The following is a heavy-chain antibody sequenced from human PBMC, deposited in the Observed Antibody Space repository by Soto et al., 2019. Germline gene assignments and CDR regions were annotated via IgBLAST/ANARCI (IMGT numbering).Heavy chain of an antibody. Sequence: GGSLRLSCAASGFTFSSYAMSWVRQAPGKGLEWVSAISGSGGSTYYADSVKGRFTISRDNSKNTLYLQMNSLRAEDTAVYYCARDLVFGVRGVMGYYYGMDVWGQGTTVTVSS. D-gene: IGHD3-10*01. CDR2: ISGSGGST. J-gene: IGHJ6*02. V-gene: IGHV3-23*01. CDR1: GFTFSSYA. CDR3: ARDLVFGVRGVMGYYYGMDV.